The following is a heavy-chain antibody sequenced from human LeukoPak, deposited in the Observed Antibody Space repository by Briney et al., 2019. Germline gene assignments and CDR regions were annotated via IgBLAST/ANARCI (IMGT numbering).Heavy chain of an antibody. V-gene: IGHV4-59*01. CDR2: IHKNVGT. CDR3: AKTFDTSGYYYFYDH. CDR1: GGSISTSF. J-gene: IGHJ4*02. D-gene: IGHD3-22*01. Sequence: PSETLSLTCTVSGGSISTSFWSWLRQPPGKGLEWIGYIHKNVGTNYNPSLKSRVTISSDMSKNQFSLKLTSVTTADTVVYFCAKTFDTSGYYYFYDHWGQGTLVTVSS.